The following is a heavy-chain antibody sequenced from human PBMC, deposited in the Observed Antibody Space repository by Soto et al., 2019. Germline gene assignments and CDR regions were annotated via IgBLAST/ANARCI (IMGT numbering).Heavy chain of an antibody. V-gene: IGHV1-69*12. CDR3: SHSGSSPEGRYYYGMDV. J-gene: IGHJ6*02. CDR2: IIPIFGTA. Sequence: QVQLVQSGAEVKKPGSSVKVSCKASGGTFSSYAISWVRQAPGQGLEWMGGIIPIFGTADYAQKFQGRVTITADESTSTAYMELSSLRSEDTAVYWASHSGSSPEGRYYYGMDVWGQGTTVTVSS. D-gene: IGHD1-26*01. CDR1: GGTFSSYA.